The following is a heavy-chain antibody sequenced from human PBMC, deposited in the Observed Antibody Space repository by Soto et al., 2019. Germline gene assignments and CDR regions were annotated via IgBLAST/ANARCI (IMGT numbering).Heavy chain of an antibody. D-gene: IGHD2-8*01. J-gene: IGHJ6*02. CDR3: AIVRCTNGVCYNRLYYYGMDV. CDR1: GGSISSGGYY. Sequence: QVQLQESGPGLVKPSQTLSLTCTVSGGSISSGGYYWSWIRQHPGKGLEWIGYIYYSGSTYYNPSLKTRLTISADTSKNQFSLNLSSVTAADTAVYYCAIVRCTNGVCYNRLYYYGMDVWGQGTTVTVSS. V-gene: IGHV4-31*03. CDR2: IYYSGST.